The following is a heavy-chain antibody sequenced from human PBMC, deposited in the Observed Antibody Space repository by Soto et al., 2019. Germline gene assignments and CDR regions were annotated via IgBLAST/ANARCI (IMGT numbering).Heavy chain of an antibody. CDR3: ASSYGDYESYFDY. CDR1: GGTFSSYA. CDR2: IIPIFGTA. D-gene: IGHD4-17*01. V-gene: IGHV1-69*13. J-gene: IGHJ4*02. Sequence: GASVKVSCRASGGTFSSYAISWVRQAPGQGLEWMGGIIPIFGTANYAQKFQGRVTITADESTSTAYMELSSLRSEDTAVYYCASSYGDYESYFDYFGQGTLVPFCS.